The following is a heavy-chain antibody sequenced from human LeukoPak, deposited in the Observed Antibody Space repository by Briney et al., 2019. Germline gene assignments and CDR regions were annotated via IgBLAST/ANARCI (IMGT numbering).Heavy chain of an antibody. CDR1: GYTLTELS. Sequence: ASVKVSCKVSGYTLTELSMHWVRQAPGKGLEWMGGFDPEDGGTIYAQKFQGRVTMTEDTSTDTAYMELSSLRSEDTAVYYCASLVTAIRGVDWFDPWGQGTLVTVSS. D-gene: IGHD2-21*02. CDR3: ASLVTAIRGVDWFDP. V-gene: IGHV1-24*01. J-gene: IGHJ5*02. CDR2: FDPEDGGT.